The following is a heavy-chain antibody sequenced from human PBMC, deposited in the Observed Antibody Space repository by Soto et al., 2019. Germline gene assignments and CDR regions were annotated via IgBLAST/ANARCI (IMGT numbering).Heavy chain of an antibody. D-gene: IGHD3-16*01. CDR3: ASVSGIYYYGMDV. CDR1: GGSISSGDYY. V-gene: IGHV4-61*08. Sequence: SETLSLTCTVSGGSISSGDYYWSWIRQPPGKGLEWIGYIYYSGSTNYNPSLKSRVTISVDTSKNQFSLKLSSVTAADTAVYYCASVSGIYYYGMDVWGQGTTVTASS. J-gene: IGHJ6*02. CDR2: IYYSGST.